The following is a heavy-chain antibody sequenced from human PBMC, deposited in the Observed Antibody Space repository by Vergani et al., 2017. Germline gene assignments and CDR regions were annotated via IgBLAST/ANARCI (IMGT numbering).Heavy chain of an antibody. D-gene: IGHD3-10*01. J-gene: IGHJ3*01. Sequence: EKQLVQSGSETKKPGESLKISCQAFGYIFSNFWIGRVRQRPGRGLEWMGIIYPGDSDVKSNPTFRGQVIFSVDTSVNTAYLQWRSLQASDTATYFCASGGHGSENGGALQLWGQGTNITVSS. CDR3: ASGGHGSENGGALQL. CDR2: IYPGDSDV. CDR1: GYIFSNFW. V-gene: IGHV5-51*01.